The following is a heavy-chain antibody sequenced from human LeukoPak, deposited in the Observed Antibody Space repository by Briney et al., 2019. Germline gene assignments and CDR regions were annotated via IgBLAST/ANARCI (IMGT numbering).Heavy chain of an antibody. V-gene: IGHV1-3*01. CDR2: INAGNGKT. J-gene: IGHJ4*02. D-gene: IGHD4-17*01. CDR3: ARARWTSTVTTYYLDY. CDR1: GYTFADYA. Sequence: GASVKVSCKTSGYTFADYAVQWVRQAPGQRLEWMGWINAGNGKTKYSQKFQDGVTITRDTSATTAYLDLNSLRSEDTAVYYCARARWTSTVTTYYLDYWGQGTLVTVSS.